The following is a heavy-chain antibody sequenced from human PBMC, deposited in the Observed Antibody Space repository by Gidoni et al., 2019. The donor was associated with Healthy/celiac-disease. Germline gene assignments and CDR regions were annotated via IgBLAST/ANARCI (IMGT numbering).Heavy chain of an antibody. CDR2: ISSSVRTI. CDR1: GFTFSSYE. D-gene: IGHD3-3*01. V-gene: IGHV3-48*03. Sequence: EVQLVESGGGLVQPGGSLRLSCAASGFTFSSYEINWVRQAPGKGLEWVSYISSSVRTIYYADSVKGRFTISRDNAKNSLYLQMNSLRAEDTAVYYCARDQYDFWGGHLGMDVWGQGTTVTVSS. J-gene: IGHJ6*02. CDR3: ARDQYDFWGGHLGMDV.